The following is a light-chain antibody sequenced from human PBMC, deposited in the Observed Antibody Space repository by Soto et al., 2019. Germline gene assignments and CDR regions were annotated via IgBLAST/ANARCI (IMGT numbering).Light chain of an antibody. Sequence: QSVLTQSPSASASPGASVKLTCTLSSGHSTYTIAWHQQHPGKGPRYLMRLKNDGSHTKGDGIPDRFSGSSFGAERYLTISSLQSEDEADYYCQTWDTGIQGFGAGTKLTVL. CDR1: SGHSTYT. J-gene: IGLJ2*01. CDR3: QTWDTGIQG. V-gene: IGLV4-69*01. CDR2: LKNDGSH.